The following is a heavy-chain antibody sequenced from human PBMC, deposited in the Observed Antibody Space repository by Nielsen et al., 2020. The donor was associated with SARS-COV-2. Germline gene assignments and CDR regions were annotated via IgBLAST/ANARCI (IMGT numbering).Heavy chain of an antibody. V-gene: IGHV3-48*01. CDR1: GFTFSSYS. CDR3: ARLYSHYFDY. D-gene: IGHD3-16*01. Sequence: GESLKISCAASGFTFSSYSMNWVRQAPGRGLEWVSYISSSGSTIYYADSVKGRFTISRDNSKNTLYLQMGSLRAEDMAVYYCARLYSHYFDYWGRGTLVTVSS. CDR2: ISSSGSTI. J-gene: IGHJ4*02.